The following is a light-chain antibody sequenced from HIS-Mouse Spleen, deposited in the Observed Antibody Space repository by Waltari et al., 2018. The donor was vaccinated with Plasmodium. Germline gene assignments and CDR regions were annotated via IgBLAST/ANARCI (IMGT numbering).Light chain of an antibody. V-gene: IGLV5-37*01. Sequence: QPVLTQPPSSSASPGESARLTCTLPSDINVGSYNIYWYQQKPGSPPRSLLYYYSDPDKGQGPGVPSRFSGSNDASANAASLLISGLQSEDEADYYCMIWPSNASGVFGGGTKLTVL. J-gene: IGLJ3*02. CDR2: YYSDPDK. CDR1: SDINVGSYN. CDR3: MIWPSNASGV.